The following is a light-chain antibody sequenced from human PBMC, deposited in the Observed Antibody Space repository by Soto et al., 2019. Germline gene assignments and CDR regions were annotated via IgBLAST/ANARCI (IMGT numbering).Light chain of an antibody. CDR2: GAT. J-gene: IGKJ2*01. Sequence: EIVLTQSPGTLSLSPGERATLSCRASQSVRRNYLAWYRQKTGQAPRLLIYGATSRATGIPDRFSGRGSWTDFTLTISRLEPEDLAVYYCQQYDSTPLYTFGQGTKLESK. V-gene: IGKV3-20*01. CDR1: QSVRRNY. CDR3: QQYDSTPLYT.